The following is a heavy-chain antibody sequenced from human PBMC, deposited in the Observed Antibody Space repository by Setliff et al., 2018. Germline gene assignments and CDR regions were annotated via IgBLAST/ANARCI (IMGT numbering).Heavy chain of an antibody. J-gene: IGHJ5*02. D-gene: IGHD2-15*01. V-gene: IGHV3-33*08. CDR1: GFTFSTYR. Sequence: GGSLRLSCAASGFTFSTYRMHWVRQAPRKGLEWVAVIWDDGGNNYHADSVKGRFTISRDNSKNTLYLQMNSLRPEDTAVYYCARTCSVSGCYAGLKSWGQGTPVTVS. CDR3: ARTCSVSGCYAGLKS. CDR2: IWDDGGNN.